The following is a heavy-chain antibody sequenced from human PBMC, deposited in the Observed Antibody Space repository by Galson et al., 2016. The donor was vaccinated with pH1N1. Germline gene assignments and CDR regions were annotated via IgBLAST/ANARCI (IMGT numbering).Heavy chain of an antibody. CDR2: IDPGSGGT. V-gene: IGHV1-46*01. CDR3: VGIKGGALDI. CDR1: GYTFTLYY. J-gene: IGHJ3*02. D-gene: IGHD3-16*01. Sequence: SVKVSCKASGYTFTLYYFHWVRQAPGQRLEWLGIIDPGSGGTNYNQKSQGRVTMTRDTSTNTVYVELSTLISEDTAMYYCVGIKGGALDIWGQGTKVIVSS.